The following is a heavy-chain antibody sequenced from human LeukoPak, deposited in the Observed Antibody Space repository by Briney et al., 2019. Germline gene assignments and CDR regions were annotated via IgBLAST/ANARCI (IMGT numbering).Heavy chain of an antibody. D-gene: IGHD2-8*02. J-gene: IGHJ6*03. CDR3: AKGTYCDGGACPPGIYFFYYMDV. CDR2: ISDSGFGT. Sequence: PGGSLRLSCAASGFTFSIYTMSWVRQAPGKGLEWVSAISDSGFGTYYADSVEGLFTIPRDNYKNTLYLQMNSLRAEDTAIYYCAKGTYCDGGACPPGIYFFYYMDVWGKGTTVTVSS. CDR1: GFTFSIYT. V-gene: IGHV3-23*01.